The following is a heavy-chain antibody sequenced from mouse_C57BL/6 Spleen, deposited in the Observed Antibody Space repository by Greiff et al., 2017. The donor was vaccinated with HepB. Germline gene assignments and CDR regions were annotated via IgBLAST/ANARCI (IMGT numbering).Heavy chain of an antibody. CDR1: GFTFTDYY. Sequence: EVKVVESGGGLVQPGGSLSLSCAASGFTFTDYYMRWVRQPPGKALEWLGFIRNKANGYTTEYSASVKGRFTISRDKSQSILYLQMNALRAEDSATYYCARSSQLGYWYFDVWGTGTTVTVSS. CDR2: IRNKANGYTT. J-gene: IGHJ1*03. V-gene: IGHV7-3*01. D-gene: IGHD4-1*02. CDR3: ARSSQLGYWYFDV.